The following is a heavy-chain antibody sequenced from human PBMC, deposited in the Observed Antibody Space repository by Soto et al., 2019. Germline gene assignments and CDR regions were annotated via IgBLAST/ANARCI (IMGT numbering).Heavy chain of an antibody. J-gene: IGHJ4*02. V-gene: IGHV3-7*01. Sequence: EVQLVESGGGLVQPGGSLRLSCAASGFTFSTYWMNWVRQAPGKGLEWVANIKQDGGEEYYVDSVKGRFTISRDNAKSSLYLQMNSLRAGDTAVYYCARDRGYCSGGTCYTVLDYWGQGTLVTVSS. CDR1: GFTFSTYW. CDR2: IKQDGGEE. CDR3: ARDRGYCSGGTCYTVLDY. D-gene: IGHD2-15*01.